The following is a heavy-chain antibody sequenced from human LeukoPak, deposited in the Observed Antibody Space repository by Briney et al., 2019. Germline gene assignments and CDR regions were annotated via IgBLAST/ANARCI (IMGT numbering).Heavy chain of an antibody. D-gene: IGHD6-19*01. Sequence: GGSLRLSCAASGFTFSSYGMHWVRQAPGKGLEWVAVIWYDGSNKYYADSVKGRFTISRDNSKNTLYLQMNSLRAEDTAVYYCARDHSSGWYPDYFDYWGQGTPVTVSS. J-gene: IGHJ4*02. CDR2: IWYDGSNK. CDR1: GFTFSSYG. CDR3: ARDHSSGWYPDYFDY. V-gene: IGHV3-33*01.